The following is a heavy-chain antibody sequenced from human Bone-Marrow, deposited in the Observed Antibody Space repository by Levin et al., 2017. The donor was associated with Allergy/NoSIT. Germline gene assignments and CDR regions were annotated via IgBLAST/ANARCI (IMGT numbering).Heavy chain of an antibody. D-gene: IGHD2-2*01. CDR1: GFTFSSYD. Sequence: GESLKISCAASGFTFSSYDMHWVRQATGRGLEWVSAIGTAADSYYSGSVKGRFTVTRDNATNSFYLQLNSLRAGDTAVYYCARVALPRYCTSTSCSDSGYYFDYWGQGTLVTVSS. J-gene: IGHJ4*02. V-gene: IGHV3-13*04. CDR3: ARVALPRYCTSTSCSDSGYYFDY. CDR2: IGTAADS.